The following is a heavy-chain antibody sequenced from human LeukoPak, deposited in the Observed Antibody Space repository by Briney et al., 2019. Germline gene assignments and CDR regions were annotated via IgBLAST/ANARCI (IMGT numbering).Heavy chain of an antibody. Sequence: PGGSLRLSCAGSGFIFNNYAMHWVRQPPGKGLEWVSGISWNSGTIDYADSVRGRFTISRDNAKNSLYLQMDSLRVEDTAVYYCAREGMHDSSGYYPIGGSYYFDHWGQGTLVTVSS. CDR1: GFIFNNYA. V-gene: IGHV3-9*01. CDR3: AREGMHDSSGYYPIGGSYYFDH. J-gene: IGHJ4*02. D-gene: IGHD3-22*01. CDR2: ISWNSGTI.